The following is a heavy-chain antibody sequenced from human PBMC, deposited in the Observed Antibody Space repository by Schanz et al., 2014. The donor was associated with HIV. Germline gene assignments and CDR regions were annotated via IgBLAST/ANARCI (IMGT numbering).Heavy chain of an antibody. CDR3: AKDRITGTTGVPYYYYGMDV. CDR1: GFIFRDYA. V-gene: IGHV3-30*04. Sequence: QVQLVESGGGVVQPGRSLRLSCAGSGFIFRDYALHWVRQAPGKGLEWVAVISYDGSNKYYADSVKGRFTISRDNSKNTLYLQMNSLRAEDTAVYYCAKDRITGTTGVPYYYYGMDVWGQGTTVTVSS. CDR2: ISYDGSNK. J-gene: IGHJ6*02. D-gene: IGHD1-7*01.